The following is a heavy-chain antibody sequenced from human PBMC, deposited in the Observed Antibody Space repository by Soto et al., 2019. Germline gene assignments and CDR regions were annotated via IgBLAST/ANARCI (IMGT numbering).Heavy chain of an antibody. CDR1: GYTFTRSG. V-gene: IGHV1-8*01. CDR2: MNPNSGNT. CDR3: ARERANRLDP. J-gene: IGHJ5*02. Sequence: ASVKVSCKASGYTFTRSGISWVRQATGQGLEWMGWMNPNSGNTGYAQKFQGRVTMTRNTSISTAYMELSSLRSEDTAVYYCARERANRLDPWDQGTLVTVSS.